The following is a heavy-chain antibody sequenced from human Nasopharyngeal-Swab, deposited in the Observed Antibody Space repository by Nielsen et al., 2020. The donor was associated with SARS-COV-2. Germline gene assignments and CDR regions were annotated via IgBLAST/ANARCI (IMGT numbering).Heavy chain of an antibody. CDR3: ARVSKGIAAAGRSNAFAL. V-gene: IGHV3-7*01. D-gene: IGHD6-13*01. CDR1: GFTFSSYW. Sequence: GESLKISCAASGFTFSSYWMSWVRQAPGKGLEWVANIKQDGSEKYYVDSVKGRFTISRDKPKNSLNLQMNNLRAEDTAVYYCARVSKGIAAAGRSNAFALWGQGTMVTVSS. CDR2: IKQDGSEK. J-gene: IGHJ3*01.